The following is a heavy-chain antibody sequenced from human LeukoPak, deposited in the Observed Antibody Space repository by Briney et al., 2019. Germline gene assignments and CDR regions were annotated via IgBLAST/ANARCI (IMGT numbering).Heavy chain of an antibody. Sequence: GGSLRLSCEVSGFTIRNQWMSWVRQAPGKGLEWVANIKEDGREKYYVDSVKGRFTISRDNGKNSLYLQMNSLRVDGTALYYCVRDPFFSVPWGQGTLVTDSS. CDR3: VRDPFFSVP. CDR2: IKEDGREK. J-gene: IGHJ5*02. V-gene: IGHV3-7*01. D-gene: IGHD2/OR15-2a*01. CDR1: GFTIRNQW.